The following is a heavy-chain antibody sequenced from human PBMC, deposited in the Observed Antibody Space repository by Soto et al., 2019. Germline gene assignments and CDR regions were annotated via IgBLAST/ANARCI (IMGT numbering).Heavy chain of an antibody. J-gene: IGHJ4*02. Sequence: QVQLVESGGGVVQPGGSLRLSCAASGFSFSSYGIHWVRQAPGKGLGWVAVVSNEGSIQYYADSVKGRFTISRDNSENTVFLQMNSLRSEDTAVYYCAKEGGTLGTSASYGFDYWGQGSRVTVSS. CDR3: AKEGGTLGTSASYGFDY. CDR2: VSNEGSIQ. CDR1: GFSFSSYG. V-gene: IGHV3-30*18. D-gene: IGHD3-16*01.